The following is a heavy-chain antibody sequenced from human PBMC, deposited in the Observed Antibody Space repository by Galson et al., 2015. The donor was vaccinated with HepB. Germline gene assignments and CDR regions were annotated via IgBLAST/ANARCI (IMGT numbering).Heavy chain of an antibody. V-gene: IGHV7-4-1*02. J-gene: IGHJ6*02. D-gene: IGHD1-20*01. CDR2: INTNTGEP. CDR1: GYTFTNYA. Sequence: SVKVSCKASGYTFTNYAINWVRQAPGQGLEWMGWINTNTGEPTYARAFTGRFVFSLDTSVTTAHLQISSLKPEDTAVYYCARVTSTHNFGRSRYSFYYYGMDVWGQGSTVTV. CDR3: ARVTSTHNFGRSRYSFYYYGMDV.